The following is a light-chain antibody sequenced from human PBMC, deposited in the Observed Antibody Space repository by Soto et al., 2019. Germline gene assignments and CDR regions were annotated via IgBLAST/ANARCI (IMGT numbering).Light chain of an antibody. J-gene: IGLJ1*01. CDR3: TSYTGDDFTFV. Sequence: QSVLTQPPSASGSLGQSVTISCTGTSSDIGTYDYVSWYQQHPGRAPKLIFEVSKRPLGVPDRFSGSKSGNTASLIVSGLQPDDEAEYHCTSYTGDDFTFVFGTGTKLTVL. CDR2: EVS. V-gene: IGLV2-8*01. CDR1: SSDIGTYDY.